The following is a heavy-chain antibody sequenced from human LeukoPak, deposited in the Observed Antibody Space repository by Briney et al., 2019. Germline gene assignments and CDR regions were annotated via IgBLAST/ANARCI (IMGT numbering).Heavy chain of an antibody. Sequence: PSETLSLTCTVSGGSISSYHWSWIRQPPGKGLEWIGIIYYSGSTNYNPSLKSRVTISVDTSKNQFSLKLSSVTAADTAVYYCASWTHDSSGYYVSWGQGTLVTVSS. CDR3: ASWTHDSSGYYVS. V-gene: IGHV4-59*12. D-gene: IGHD3-22*01. CDR2: IYYSGST. CDR1: GGSISSYH. J-gene: IGHJ4*02.